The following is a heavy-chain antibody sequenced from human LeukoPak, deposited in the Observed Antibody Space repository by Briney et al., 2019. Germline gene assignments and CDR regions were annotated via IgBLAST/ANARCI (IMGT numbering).Heavy chain of an antibody. Sequence: GGSLRLSCAASGFTFSSYSMNWVRQAPGKGLEWVSSISSSSSYIYYADSVKGRFTISRDNAKNSLYLQMNSLRAEDTAVYYCARWGKSSGYVYWGQGTLVIVSS. CDR2: ISSSSSYI. J-gene: IGHJ4*02. D-gene: IGHD3-22*01. V-gene: IGHV3-21*04. CDR1: GFTFSSYS. CDR3: ARWGKSSGYVY.